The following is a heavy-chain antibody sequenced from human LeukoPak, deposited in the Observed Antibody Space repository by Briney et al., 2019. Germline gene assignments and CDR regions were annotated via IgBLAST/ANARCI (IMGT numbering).Heavy chain of an antibody. CDR1: GFTFSSYG. J-gene: IGHJ1*01. D-gene: IGHD2-15*01. CDR3: ARESHTRYCSGGSCYPAEYFQH. Sequence: PGGSLRLSCAASGFTFSSYGMSWVRQAPGKGLEWVSGISGSGSGTYYADSVKGRFTISRDNSKNTLHLQMNSLRAEDTAVYYCARESHTRYCSGGSCYPAEYFQHWGQGTLVTVSS. V-gene: IGHV3-23*01. CDR2: ISGSGSGT.